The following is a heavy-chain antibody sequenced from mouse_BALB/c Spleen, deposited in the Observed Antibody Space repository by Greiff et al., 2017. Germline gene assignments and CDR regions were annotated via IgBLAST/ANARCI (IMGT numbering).Heavy chain of an antibody. CDR2: IYPYNGGT. V-gene: IGHV1S29*02. Sequence: EVQLQQSGPELVKPGASVKISCKASGYTFTDYNMHWVKQSHGKSLEWIGYIYPYNGGTGYNQKFKSKATLTVDNSSSTAYMELRSLTSEDSAVYYCARGGYYGSSYVGWYFDVWGAGTTVTVSS. J-gene: IGHJ1*01. CDR1: GYTFTDYN. CDR3: ARGGYYGSSYVGWYFDV. D-gene: IGHD1-1*01.